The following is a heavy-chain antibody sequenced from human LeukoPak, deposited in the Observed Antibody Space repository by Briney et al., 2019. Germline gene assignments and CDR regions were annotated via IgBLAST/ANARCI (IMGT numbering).Heavy chain of an antibody. Sequence: SETLSLTCTVSGGSISSYYWSWIRQPPGKGLEWIGYIYYSGSTNYNPSLKSRVTISVDTSKNQFSLKLSSVTAADTAVYYCARGDDSSGYYYEGAFAIWGQGTMVTVSS. V-gene: IGHV4-59*01. CDR1: GGSISSYY. CDR2: IYYSGST. D-gene: IGHD3-22*01. CDR3: ARGDDSSGYYYEGAFAI. J-gene: IGHJ3*02.